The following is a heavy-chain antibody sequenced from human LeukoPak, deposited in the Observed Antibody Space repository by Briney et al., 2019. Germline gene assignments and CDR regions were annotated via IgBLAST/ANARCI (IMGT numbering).Heavy chain of an antibody. D-gene: IGHD3-16*01. CDR1: GGSISSGSYY. V-gene: IGHV4-61*02. CDR3: ARGEAPGLGAFDI. CDR2: IYTSGST. J-gene: IGHJ3*02. Sequence: SQTLSLTCTVSGGSISSGSYYWSWIWQPAGKGLEWIGRIYTSGSTNYNPSLKSRVTISVDTSKNQFSLKLSSVTAADTAVYYCARGEAPGLGAFDIWGQGTMVTVSS.